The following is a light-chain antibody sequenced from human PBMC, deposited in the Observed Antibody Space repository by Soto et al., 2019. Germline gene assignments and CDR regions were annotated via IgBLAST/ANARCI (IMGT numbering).Light chain of an antibody. CDR1: QSVSSSY. V-gene: IGKV3-20*01. J-gene: IGKJ5*01. CDR3: QQYGSATIT. Sequence: EIVLTQAPGTLSLSPGERATLSCRATQSVSSSYLAWYQQKPGQAPRLLIYGASSRATGIPDRFSGSGSGTDFTLTISRLEAEDFAVYYCQQYGSATITFGQGTRLEMK. CDR2: GAS.